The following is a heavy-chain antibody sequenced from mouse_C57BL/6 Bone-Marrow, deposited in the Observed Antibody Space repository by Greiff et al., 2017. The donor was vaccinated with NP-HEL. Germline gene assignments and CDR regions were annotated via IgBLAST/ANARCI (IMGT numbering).Heavy chain of an antibody. Sequence: QVQLQQPGAELVKPGASVKVSCKASGYTFTSYWMHWVKQRPGQGLEWIGRIHPSDSDTNYNQKFKGKATLTVDKSSSTAYMQLSSLPSEDSAVYYIAIPPQTAQALWFAYWGQGTLVTVSA. CDR3: AIPPQTAQALWFAY. V-gene: IGHV1-74*01. CDR2: IHPSDSDT. J-gene: IGHJ3*01. CDR1: GYTFTSYW. D-gene: IGHD3-2*02.